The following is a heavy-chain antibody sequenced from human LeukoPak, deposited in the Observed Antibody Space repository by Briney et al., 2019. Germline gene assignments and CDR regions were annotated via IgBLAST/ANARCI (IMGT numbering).Heavy chain of an antibody. V-gene: IGHV1-8*01. CDR2: MNPNSGNT. J-gene: IGHJ4*02. Sequence: GASVKVSCKASGYTFTSYDINWVRQATGQGLEWMGWMNPNSGNTGYAQKFQGRVTITADKSTSTAYMELSSLRSEDTAVYYCARVPQDGEADYYDSSGALDYWGQGTLVTVSS. CDR3: ARVPQDGEADYYDSSGALDY. D-gene: IGHD3-22*01. CDR1: GYTFTSYD.